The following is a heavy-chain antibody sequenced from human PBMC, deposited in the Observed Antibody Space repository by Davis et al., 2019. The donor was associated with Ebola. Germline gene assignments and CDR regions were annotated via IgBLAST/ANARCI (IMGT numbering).Heavy chain of an antibody. CDR1: GFNFTTSV. V-gene: IGHV1-3*01. Sequence: AASVKVSCKTSGFNFTTSVIHWVRQAPGQRPEWMGWINAGTGNTRYSQKFQGRVTITRDTSASTGNIELSSLTSEDTAVYVCARGRSPLFSAWGQGTLVTVSS. CDR3: ARGRSPLFSA. CDR2: INAGTGNT. J-gene: IGHJ5*02. D-gene: IGHD1-26*01.